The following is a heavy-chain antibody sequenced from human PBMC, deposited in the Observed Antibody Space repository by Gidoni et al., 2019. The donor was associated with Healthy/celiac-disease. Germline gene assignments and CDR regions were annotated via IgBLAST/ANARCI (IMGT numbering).Heavy chain of an antibody. V-gene: IGHV1-69*01. J-gene: IGHJ4*02. D-gene: IGHD2-21*02. CDR1: GGTFSSYA. Sequence: QVQLVQSGAEVKKPGSSVKVSCKASGGTFSSYAISWVLQAPGQGLEWMGGIIPIFGTANYAQKFQGRVTITADESTSTAYMELSSLRSEDTAVYYCARVPAGLTPNYFDYWGQGTLVTVSA. CDR3: ARVPAGLTPNYFDY. CDR2: IIPIFGTA.